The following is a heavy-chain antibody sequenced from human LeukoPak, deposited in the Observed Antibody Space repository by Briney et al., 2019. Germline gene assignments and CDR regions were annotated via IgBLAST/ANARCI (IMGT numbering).Heavy chain of an antibody. CDR2: VSIYYGNT. CDR3: ARDLEAYCTGGSCYGLGF. V-gene: IGHV1-18*01. CDR1: GGSFSSYA. D-gene: IGHD2-15*01. Sequence: GASVTLSCTAAGGSFSSYAISWVRQAPGPGIELVGWVSIYYGNTNYAQNLQGRGTMTTDTSTSTAYLELMSLRSDDTAVYYCARDLEAYCTGGSCYGLGFWGQGTLVTVSS. J-gene: IGHJ4*02.